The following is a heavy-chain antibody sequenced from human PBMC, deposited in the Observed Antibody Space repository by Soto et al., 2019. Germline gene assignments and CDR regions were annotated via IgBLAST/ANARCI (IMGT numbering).Heavy chain of an antibody. J-gene: IGHJ4*02. V-gene: IGHV3-33*01. Sequence: QVQLVESGGGVVQPGRSLRLSCAASGFSFSSYGMHWVRQAPGKGLEWVAVIWFDGNNKYYADSVKGRFTISRDNSKRTLSLQMNSLRAEDTAVYYCVGRVTWGVLDSWGQGALVTVSS. CDR2: IWFDGNNK. CDR3: VGRVTWGVLDS. D-gene: IGHD7-27*01. CDR1: GFSFSSYG.